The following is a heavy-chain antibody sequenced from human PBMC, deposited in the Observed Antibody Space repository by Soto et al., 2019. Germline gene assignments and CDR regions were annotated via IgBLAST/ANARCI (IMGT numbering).Heavy chain of an antibody. CDR1: GGTFSSYA. CDR3: ARDGAYCGGACYLEY. J-gene: IGHJ4*02. Sequence: ASVKVSCKASGGTFSSYAISWVRQAPGQGLEWMGRILPIFGTANYAQKLQGRVTITADESTSTAYMELSSLRSEDTAVYYCARDGAYCGGACYLEYWGQGTLVTVSS. V-gene: IGHV1-69*13. D-gene: IGHD2-21*02. CDR2: ILPIFGTA.